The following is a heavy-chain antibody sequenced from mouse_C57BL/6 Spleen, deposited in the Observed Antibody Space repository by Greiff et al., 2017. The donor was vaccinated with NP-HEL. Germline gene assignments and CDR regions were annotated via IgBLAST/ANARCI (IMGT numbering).Heavy chain of an antibody. J-gene: IGHJ2*01. D-gene: IGHD1-1*01. Sequence: QVQLKQSGPELVKPGASVKISCKASGYAFSSSWMNWVKQRPGKGLEWIGRIYPGDGDTNYNGKFKGKATLTADKSSSTAYMQLSSLTSEDSAVYFCARRPLYGSSSFDYWGQGTTLTVSS. CDR2: IYPGDGDT. CDR3: ARRPLYGSSSFDY. V-gene: IGHV1-82*01. CDR1: GYAFSSSW.